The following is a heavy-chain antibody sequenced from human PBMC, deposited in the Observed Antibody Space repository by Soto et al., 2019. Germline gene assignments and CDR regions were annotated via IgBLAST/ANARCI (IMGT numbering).Heavy chain of an antibody. CDR2: IKQNGGEK. CDR1: GVTFSSYW. V-gene: IGHV3-7*01. D-gene: IGHD6-13*01. J-gene: IGHJ5*02. Sequence: GGSLRLSCAASGVTFSSYWMSWVRQAPGKGLEWVANIKQNGGEKYYVDSVKGRFTISRDNAKNSLYLQMNSLRVEDTALYYCARRYSSSWSGFDPWGQGTLVTVSS. CDR3: ARRYSSSWSGFDP.